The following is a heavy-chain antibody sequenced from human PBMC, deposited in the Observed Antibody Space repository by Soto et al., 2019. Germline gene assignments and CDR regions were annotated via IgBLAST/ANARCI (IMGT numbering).Heavy chain of an antibody. D-gene: IGHD1-1*01. CDR2: INAGNGNT. Sequence: ASVKVSCKASGYTFTSYAMHWVRQAPGQRLEWMGWINAGNGNTEYSQKFQGRVTITRDTSASTAYMELSSLRSEDTAVYYCAREGLEPREGTFDYWGQGTLVTVSS. V-gene: IGHV1-3*01. CDR3: AREGLEPREGTFDY. CDR1: GYTFTSYA. J-gene: IGHJ4*02.